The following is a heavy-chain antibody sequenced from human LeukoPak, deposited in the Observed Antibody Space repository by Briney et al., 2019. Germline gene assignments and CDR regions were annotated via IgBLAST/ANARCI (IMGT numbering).Heavy chain of an antibody. D-gene: IGHD4-17*01. CDR3: ARGDYGDYDWFDP. V-gene: IGHV4-39*07. Sequence: SETLSLTCTVSGGSISSSSYYWGWIRQPPGKGLEWIGSIFYSGSTYYNPSLKSRVTISVDTSKNQFSLKLSSVTAADTAVYYCARGDYGDYDWFDPWGQGTLVTVSS. CDR1: GGSISSSSYY. J-gene: IGHJ5*02. CDR2: IFYSGST.